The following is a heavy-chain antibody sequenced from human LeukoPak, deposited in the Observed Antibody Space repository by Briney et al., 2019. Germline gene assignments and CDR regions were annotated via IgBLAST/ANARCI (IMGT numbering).Heavy chain of an antibody. Sequence: GGSLRLSCAASGFTVSSNYMSWVRQAPGKGLEWVSVIYSGGSTYYADSVKGRFTISRDNSKNTLYLQMNSLRAEDTAVYYCARVVDHGDHYGPFDYWGQGTQVTVSS. CDR3: ARVVDHGDHYGPFDY. CDR1: GFTVSSNY. D-gene: IGHD4-17*01. V-gene: IGHV3-53*01. J-gene: IGHJ4*02. CDR2: IYSGGST.